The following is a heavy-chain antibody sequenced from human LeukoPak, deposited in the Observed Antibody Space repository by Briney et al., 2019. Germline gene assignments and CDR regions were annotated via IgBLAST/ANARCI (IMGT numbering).Heavy chain of an antibody. CDR1: GYTFTGHY. CDR2: INPNSGGT. Sequence: GASVKVSCKASGYTFTGHYMHWVRQAPGQGLEWMGWINPNSGGTNYAQKFQGRVTMTRDTSISTAYMELSRLRSDDTAVYYCARDKYYGSGSYVYWGQGTLVTVSS. D-gene: IGHD3-10*01. CDR3: ARDKYYGSGSYVY. V-gene: IGHV1-2*02. J-gene: IGHJ4*02.